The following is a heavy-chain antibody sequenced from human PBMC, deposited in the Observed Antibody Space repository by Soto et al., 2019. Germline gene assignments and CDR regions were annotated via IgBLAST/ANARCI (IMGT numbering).Heavy chain of an antibody. CDR2: IYYSGST. CDR3: ARDDGGYCSGGNCFGWFEP. CDR1: GGSISSYY. V-gene: IGHV4-59*01. Sequence: SETLSLTCTVSGGSISSYYWSWLRQPPGKGLEWIGYIYYSGSTNYNPSLKSRVTISVDTSKNQFSLKLSSVTAADTAVYYCARDDGGYCSGGNCFGWFEPWGQATLVTVPS. D-gene: IGHD2-15*01. J-gene: IGHJ5*02.